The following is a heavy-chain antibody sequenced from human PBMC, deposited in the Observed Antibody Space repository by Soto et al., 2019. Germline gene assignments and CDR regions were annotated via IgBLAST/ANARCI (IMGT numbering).Heavy chain of an antibody. CDR3: ARDTDGYHDY. CDR1: GFTFSSYG. V-gene: IGHV3-33*01. D-gene: IGHD5-12*01. J-gene: IGHJ4*02. CDR2: IWYDGSNK. Sequence: QVQLVESGGGVVQPGRSLRLSCAASGFTFSSYGMHWVRQAPGKGLEWVAVIWYDGSNKYYADSVKGRFTNSRDNSKNTLYLQMNSLRAEDTAVYYCARDTDGYHDYWGQGTLVTVSS.